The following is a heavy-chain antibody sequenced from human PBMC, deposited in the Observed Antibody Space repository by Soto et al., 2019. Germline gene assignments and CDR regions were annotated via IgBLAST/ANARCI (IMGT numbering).Heavy chain of an antibody. J-gene: IGHJ6*02. Sequence: GASVKVSCKASGYPFTSYAMHWVRQAPGQRLEWMGWINAGNGNTKYSQKFQGRVTITRDTSASTAYMELSSLRSEDTAVYYCARDQVLGGYYDILTGYPHYGMDVWGQGTTVTVSS. CDR3: ARDQVLGGYYDILTGYPHYGMDV. V-gene: IGHV1-3*01. D-gene: IGHD3-9*01. CDR2: INAGNGNT. CDR1: GYPFTSYA.